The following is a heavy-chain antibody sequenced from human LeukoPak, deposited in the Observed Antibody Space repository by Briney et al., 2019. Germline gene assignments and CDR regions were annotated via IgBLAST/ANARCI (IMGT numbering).Heavy chain of an antibody. CDR2: ISSSSSYI. J-gene: IGHJ4*02. Sequence: PGGSLRLSCAASGFTFSSYSMNWVRQAPGKGLEWVSSISSSSSYIYYADSVKGRFTISRDNAKNSLYLQMNSLRAEDTAVYYCASWIAVADKGDYWGQGTLVTVSS. CDR3: ASWIAVADKGDY. CDR1: GFTFSSYS. D-gene: IGHD6-19*01. V-gene: IGHV3-21*01.